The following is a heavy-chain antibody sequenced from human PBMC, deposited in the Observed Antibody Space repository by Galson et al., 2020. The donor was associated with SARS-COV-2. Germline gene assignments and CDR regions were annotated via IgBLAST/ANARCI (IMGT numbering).Heavy chain of an antibody. CDR1: GYTFTGYY. Sequence: ASVKVSCKASGYTFTGYYMHWVRQAPGQGLEWMGWINPNSGGTNYAQKFQGRVTMTRDTSISTAYMELSRLRSDDTAVYYCARDPYYDSSGYYGPPNYWGQGTLVTVSS. CDR2: INPNSGGT. CDR3: ARDPYYDSSGYYGPPNY. D-gene: IGHD3-22*01. V-gene: IGHV1-2*02. J-gene: IGHJ4*02.